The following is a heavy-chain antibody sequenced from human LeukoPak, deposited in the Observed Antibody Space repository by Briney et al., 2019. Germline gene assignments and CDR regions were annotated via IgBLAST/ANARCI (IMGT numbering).Heavy chain of an antibody. CDR3: ARQYSSSSEFDY. Sequence: PGGSLRLSCAASGFPFSYYSMHWVRQAPGKGLVWVSRINSDGTTTSSADSVKGRFTISRDNAKNTLYLQMNSLRAEDTAVYYCARQYSSSSEFDYWGQGTLVTVSS. J-gene: IGHJ4*02. D-gene: IGHD6-6*01. CDR2: INSDGTTT. CDR1: GFPFSYYS. V-gene: IGHV3-74*01.